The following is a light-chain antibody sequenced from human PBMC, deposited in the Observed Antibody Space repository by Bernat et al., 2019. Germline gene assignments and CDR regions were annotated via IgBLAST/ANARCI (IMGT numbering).Light chain of an antibody. CDR2: SNN. Sequence: QSVLTQPPSASGTPGQRVTISCFGSSSNIGSNYVYWYQQLPGTAPKLLIYSNNQRPSGVPDRFSDSKSGTSASLAISGLRSEDEADYYCAAWDDSLSGPWVFGGGTKLTVL. CDR3: AAWDDSLSGPWV. J-gene: IGLJ3*02. V-gene: IGLV1-47*02. CDR1: SSNIGSNY.